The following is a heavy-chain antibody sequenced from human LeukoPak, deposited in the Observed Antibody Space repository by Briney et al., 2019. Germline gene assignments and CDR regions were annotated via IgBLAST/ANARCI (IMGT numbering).Heavy chain of an antibody. CDR3: VLYSGSFHDAFDI. D-gene: IGHD1-26*01. CDR2: IYHSGST. Sequence: SETLSLTCTVSGYSISSGYYWGWIRQPPGKGLEWIGSIYHSGSTYYNPSLKSRVTISVDTSKNQFSLKLSSVTAADTAVYYCVLYSGSFHDAFDIWGQGTMVTVSS. J-gene: IGHJ3*02. V-gene: IGHV4-38-2*02. CDR1: GYSISSGYY.